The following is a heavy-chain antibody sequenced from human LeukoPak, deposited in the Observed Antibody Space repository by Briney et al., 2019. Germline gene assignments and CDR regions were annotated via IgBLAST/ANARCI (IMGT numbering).Heavy chain of an antibody. Sequence: GGSLRLSCAASGFTFDDYAMHWVRHAPGKGLEWVSLISWDGGSTYYADSVKGRFTISRDNSKNSLYLQMNSLRAEDTALYYCAKDRNALRMAGTPHLDYWGQGTLVTVSS. J-gene: IGHJ4*02. V-gene: IGHV3-43D*03. CDR3: AKDRNALRMAGTPHLDY. CDR1: GFTFDDYA. D-gene: IGHD6-19*01. CDR2: ISWDGGST.